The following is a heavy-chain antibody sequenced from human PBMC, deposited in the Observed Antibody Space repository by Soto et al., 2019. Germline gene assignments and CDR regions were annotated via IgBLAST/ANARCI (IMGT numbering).Heavy chain of an antibody. CDR1: GGSISSYY. D-gene: IGHD5-12*01. V-gene: IGHV4-59*08. Sequence: QVQLQESGPGLVKPSETLSLTCTVSGGSISSYYWSWIRQPPGKGLEWIGYIYYSGSTNYNPSLKSRVTISVDTSKNQFSLKLSSVTAADTAVYYCARGYPDGYKSTLFDYWGQGTLVTVSS. J-gene: IGHJ4*02. CDR2: IYYSGST. CDR3: ARGYPDGYKSTLFDY.